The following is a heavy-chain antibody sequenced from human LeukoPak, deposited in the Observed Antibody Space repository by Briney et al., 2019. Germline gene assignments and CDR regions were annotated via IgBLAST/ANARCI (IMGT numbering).Heavy chain of an antibody. Sequence: SVKVSCKASGGTFSSYAISWVRQAPGQGLEWMGRIIPILGIANYAQKFQGRVTITADKSTSTAYMELSSLRSEDTAVYYCARWYYDLLTGYWGAPFDYWGQGTLVTVSS. J-gene: IGHJ4*02. CDR2: IIPILGIA. CDR1: GGTFSSYA. CDR3: ARWYYDLLTGYWGAPFDY. V-gene: IGHV1-69*04. D-gene: IGHD3-9*01.